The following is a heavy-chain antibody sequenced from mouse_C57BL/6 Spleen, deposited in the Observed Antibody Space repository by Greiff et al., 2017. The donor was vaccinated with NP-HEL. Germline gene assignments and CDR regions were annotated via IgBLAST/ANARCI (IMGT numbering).Heavy chain of an antibody. CDR3: ASMGNDDYGTWFAY. V-gene: IGHV1-22*01. Sequence: EVQLQQSGPELVKPGASVKMSCKASGYTFTDYNMHWVRQSHGKSLEWIGYINPNNGGTSYNQKFKGKATLTVNKSSSTAYMELRSLTSEDSAVYYCASMGNDDYGTWFAYWGQGTLVTVSA. CDR2: INPNNGGT. CDR1: GYTFTDYN. J-gene: IGHJ3*01. D-gene: IGHD2-4*01.